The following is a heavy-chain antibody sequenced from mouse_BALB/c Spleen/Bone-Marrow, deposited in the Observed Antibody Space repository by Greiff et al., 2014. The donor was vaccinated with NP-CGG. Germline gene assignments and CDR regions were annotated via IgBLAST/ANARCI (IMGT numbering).Heavy chain of an antibody. D-gene: IGHD2-2*01. CDR2: IDPANGNT. J-gene: IGHJ2*01. CDR1: GFNIKDTY. Sequence: VQLQQSGAELMKPGASVKLSCTASGFNIKDTYMHWVKQRPEQGLEWIGRIDPANGNTKYDPKFQGKASITADTSSNTAYLQLSSLTSEDTAVYYCASYVYGYYFDYWGQGTTLTVSS. CDR3: ASYVYGYYFDY. V-gene: IGHV14-3*02.